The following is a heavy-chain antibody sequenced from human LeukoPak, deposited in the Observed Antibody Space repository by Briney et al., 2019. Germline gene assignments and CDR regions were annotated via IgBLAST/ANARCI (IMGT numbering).Heavy chain of an antibody. CDR3: ARDKYGSGSNLLKYYYYMDV. CDR2: INPSGGST. Sequence: ASVKVSCKASGYTFTSYYMHWVRQAPGQGLEWMGIINPSGGSTSYAQKFQGRVTMTRDTSTSTVYMELSSLRSEDTAVYYCARDKYGSGSNLLKYYYYMDVWGKGTTVTISS. V-gene: IGHV1-46*01. CDR1: GYTFTSYY. D-gene: IGHD3-10*01. J-gene: IGHJ6*03.